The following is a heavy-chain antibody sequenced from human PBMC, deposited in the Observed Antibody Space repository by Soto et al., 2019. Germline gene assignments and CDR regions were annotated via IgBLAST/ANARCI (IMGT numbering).Heavy chain of an antibody. Sequence: SETLSLTCTVSGGSISSSSYYWGWIRQPPGKGLEWIGSIYYSGSTYYNPSLKSRVTISVDTSKNQFSLKLSSVTAADTAVYYCARRSAYYYGSGKDYWGQGTLVTVSS. CDR2: IYYSGST. D-gene: IGHD3-10*01. CDR3: ARRSAYYYGSGKDY. J-gene: IGHJ4*02. CDR1: GGSISSSSYY. V-gene: IGHV4-39*01.